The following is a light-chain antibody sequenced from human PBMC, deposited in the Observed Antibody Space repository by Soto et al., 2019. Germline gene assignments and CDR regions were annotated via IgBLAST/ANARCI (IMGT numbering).Light chain of an antibody. J-gene: IGKJ5*01. CDR3: QQRNIWPPVT. CDR1: QTVSNSY. Sequence: TVLTQSPGSLSLSLGDRATLSCRASQTVSNSYLAWYQQKPGQAPRLLIYGTSSRATGIPDRFSGSGSGTDFTLTISSLEPEDSAIYYCQQRNIWPPVTFGQGTRLEIK. V-gene: IGKV3D-20*02. CDR2: GTS.